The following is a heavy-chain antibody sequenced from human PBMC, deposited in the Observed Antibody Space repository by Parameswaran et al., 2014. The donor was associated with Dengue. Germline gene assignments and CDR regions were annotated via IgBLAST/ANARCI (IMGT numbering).Heavy chain of an antibody. Sequence: RWIRQPQEGLEWIGYIYYRGSTNYNPSLKSRVTISVDTSKNQFSLKLSSVTAADTAVYYCARGAASTGWYYYGMDVWGQGTMVTVSS. CDR2: IYYRGST. CDR3: ARGAASTGWYYYGMDV. D-gene: IGHD1-1*01. V-gene: IGHV4-59*08. J-gene: IGHJ6*02.